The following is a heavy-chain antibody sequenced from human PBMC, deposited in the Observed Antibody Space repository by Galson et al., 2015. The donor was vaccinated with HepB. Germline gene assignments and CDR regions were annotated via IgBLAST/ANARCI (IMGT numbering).Heavy chain of an antibody. CDR1: GSSFPSYW. D-gene: IGHD5-18*01. CDR2: IYPGDSDT. CDR3: ARHDPTTAMVFGFDY. Sequence: QSGAEVTKPGESLKISCKGSGSSFPSYWIGWVRQMPGKGLEWMGIIYPGDSDTRYSPSFQGQVTISADKSISTAYLQWSSLKASDTAMYYCARHDPTTAMVFGFDYWGQGTLVTVSS. J-gene: IGHJ4*02. V-gene: IGHV5-51*01.